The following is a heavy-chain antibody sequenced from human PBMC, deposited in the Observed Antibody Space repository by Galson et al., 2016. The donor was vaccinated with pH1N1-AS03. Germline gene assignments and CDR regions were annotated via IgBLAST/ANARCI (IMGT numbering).Heavy chain of an antibody. J-gene: IGHJ4*02. CDR2: IYFSGRT. CDR3: ARVRSDWLGVNFSWYGIDS. Sequence: ETLSLTCTVSAGSISTYYWTWIRQPPGRGLEWIGYIYFSGRTNCSPSLKSRANISLDRSRNQFSLNLNSVTAADTAVYYCARVRSDWLGVNFSWYGIDSWGQGTLVTVSS. CDR1: AGSISTYY. V-gene: IGHV4-59*01. D-gene: IGHD6-13*01.